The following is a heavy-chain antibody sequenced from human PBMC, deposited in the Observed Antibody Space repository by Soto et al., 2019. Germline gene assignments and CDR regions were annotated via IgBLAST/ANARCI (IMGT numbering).Heavy chain of an antibody. D-gene: IGHD3-9*01. J-gene: IGHJ4*02. CDR1: GFTFSSYG. CDR3: AKDPAVLRYFDWFIDY. V-gene: IGHV3-30*18. CDR2: ISYDGSNK. Sequence: PGGSLRLSCAASGFTFSSYGMHWVRQAPGKGLEWVAVISYDGSNKYYADSVKGRFTISRDNSKNTLYLQMNSLRAEDTAVYYCAKDPAVLRYFDWFIDYWGQGTLVTVSS.